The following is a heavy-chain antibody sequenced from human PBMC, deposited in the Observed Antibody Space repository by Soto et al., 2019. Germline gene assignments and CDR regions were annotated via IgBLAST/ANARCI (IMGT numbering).Heavy chain of an antibody. Sequence: VQLVQSGAEVKQPGASVKVSCKASGYTFTNYAIHWVRQAPGQSLEWMGWINAGNGDTRYSQTFQGRVTITRDTSASTAYMDLSRLRSEDTAVYYCARDDSRDASAYSHDFWGQGTLVTVSS. CDR2: INAGNGDT. CDR3: ARDDSRDASAYSHDF. D-gene: IGHD5-18*01. CDR1: GYTFTNYA. V-gene: IGHV1-3*01. J-gene: IGHJ4*02.